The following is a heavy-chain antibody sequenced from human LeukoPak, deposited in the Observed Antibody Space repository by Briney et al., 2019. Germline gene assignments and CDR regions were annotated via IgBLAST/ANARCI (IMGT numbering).Heavy chain of an antibody. V-gene: IGHV4-39*07. J-gene: IGHJ6*02. Sequence: RASETLSLTCTVSGGSISSSSYYWGWVRQPPGKGLEWIGSIYYSGSTYYNPSLKSRVTISVDTSKNQFSLKLSSVTAADTAVYYCAREIPFMDVWGQGTTVTVSS. CDR3: AREIPFMDV. CDR1: GGSISSSSYY. CDR2: IYYSGST.